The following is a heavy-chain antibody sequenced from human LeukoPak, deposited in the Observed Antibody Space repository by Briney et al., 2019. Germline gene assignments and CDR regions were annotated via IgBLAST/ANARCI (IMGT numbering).Heavy chain of an antibody. D-gene: IGHD5-12*01. CDR3: ARSGDGYHPDY. CDR1: GGSISGYY. V-gene: IGHV4-59*01. Sequence: PSETLSLTCTVSGGSISGYYWSWIRQPPGKGLEWIGYIFHSGSTNYNPSLKSRVTISVDTSKNQFSLKLSSVTAADTAVYYCARSGDGYHPDYWGQGTLVTVSS. J-gene: IGHJ4*02. CDR2: IFHSGST.